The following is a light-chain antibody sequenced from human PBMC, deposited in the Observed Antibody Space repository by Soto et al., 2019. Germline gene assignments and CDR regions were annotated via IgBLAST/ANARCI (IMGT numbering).Light chain of an antibody. J-gene: IGKJ1*01. CDR3: QQYDVHPKT. CDR2: AAS. V-gene: IGKV1-39*01. Sequence: DIQMTQSPSSLSASVGDGGTITCRASQNIIRHLNWYQHKPGRAPRLLIYAASTLQSGVPSRFRGSGYGTDFTLTITSLQTDDFAPYHCQQYDVHPKTFGQGTKVDIK. CDR1: QNIIRH.